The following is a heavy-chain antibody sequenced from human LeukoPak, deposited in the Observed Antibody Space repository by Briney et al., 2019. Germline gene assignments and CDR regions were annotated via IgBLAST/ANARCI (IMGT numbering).Heavy chain of an antibody. CDR3: AKGKGYSSSSSDH. CDR2: ISGSDGST. V-gene: IGHV3-23*01. J-gene: IGHJ5*02. CDR1: GFTFNSHA. D-gene: IGHD6-6*01. Sequence: PGGSLRLSCAASGFTFNSHAMNWVRQAPGKGLEWVSAISGSDGSTYYADSVKGRFTISGDNSKNTPYLQMNSLRAEDTAVYHCAKGKGYSSSSSDHWGQGTLVTVSS.